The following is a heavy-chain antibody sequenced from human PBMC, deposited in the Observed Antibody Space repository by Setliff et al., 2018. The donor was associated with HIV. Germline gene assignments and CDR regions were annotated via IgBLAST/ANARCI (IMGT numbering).Heavy chain of an antibody. CDR2: IYYSGST. D-gene: IGHD3-3*01. CDR1: GGSIRSHY. CDR3: ARLRGSYDFSNWFDP. Sequence: PSETLSLTCTVSGGSIRSHYRSWIRQPPGKRLEWIGYIYYSGSTNYNPSLKSRVTISVDTAKNQFSLKLSSVTAADTAVYYRARLRGSYDFSNWFDPWGQGTQVTVSS. V-gene: IGHV4-59*11. J-gene: IGHJ5*02.